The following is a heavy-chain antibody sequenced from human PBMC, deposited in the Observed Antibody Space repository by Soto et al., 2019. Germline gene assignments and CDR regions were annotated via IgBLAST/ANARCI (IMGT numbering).Heavy chain of an antibody. CDR3: ARDQSITIFGVVIKTPVYYYGMDV. CDR2: TYYRSKWYN. Sequence: PSQTLSLTCAISGDSVSSNSAAWNWIRQSPSRGLEWLGRTYYRSKWYNDYAVSVKSRITINPDTPKNQFSLQLNSVTPEDTAVYYCARDQSITIFGVVIKTPVYYYGMDVWGQGTTVTVSS. V-gene: IGHV6-1*01. CDR1: GDSVSSNSAA. D-gene: IGHD3-3*01. J-gene: IGHJ6*02.